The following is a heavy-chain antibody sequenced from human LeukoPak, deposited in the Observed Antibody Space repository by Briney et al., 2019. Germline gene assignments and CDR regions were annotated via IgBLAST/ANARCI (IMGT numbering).Heavy chain of an antibody. V-gene: IGHV4-34*01. Sequence: PSETLSLTCTVSGGSISSYYWSWIRQPPGKGLEWIGEINHSGSTNYNPSLKSRVTISVDTSKNQFSLKLSSVTAADTAVYYCARRRQWLPFDYWGQGTLVTVSS. CDR1: GGSISSYY. D-gene: IGHD5-12*01. CDR2: INHSGST. CDR3: ARRRQWLPFDY. J-gene: IGHJ4*02.